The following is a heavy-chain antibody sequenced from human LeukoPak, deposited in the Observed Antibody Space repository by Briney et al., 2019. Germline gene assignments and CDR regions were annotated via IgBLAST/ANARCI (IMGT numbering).Heavy chain of an antibody. Sequence: GGSLRLSCAASGFTFDDYGMSWVRQAPGKGLEWVSGINWSGGSTGYTDSVKGRFTISRDNAKNSLYLQMNSLRAEDTAVYYCAELGITMIGGVWGKGTTVTISS. J-gene: IGHJ6*04. CDR1: GFTFDDYG. V-gene: IGHV3-20*04. CDR2: INWSGGST. D-gene: IGHD3-10*02. CDR3: AELGITMIGGV.